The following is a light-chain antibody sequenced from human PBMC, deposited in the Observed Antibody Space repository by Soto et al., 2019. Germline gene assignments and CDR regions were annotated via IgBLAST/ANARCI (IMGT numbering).Light chain of an antibody. V-gene: IGKV1-5*03. CDR1: QSINNW. CDR3: QQYDTYWT. CDR2: EAS. Sequence: DIPMTQSPSTLSASVGDRVTITCRASQSINNWLAWYQQKPGKAPKLLIYEASNLDIGVPSRFSGSGSGTEFPLTISSLQPADVATYYCQQYDTYWTFGQGTKVEIK. J-gene: IGKJ1*01.